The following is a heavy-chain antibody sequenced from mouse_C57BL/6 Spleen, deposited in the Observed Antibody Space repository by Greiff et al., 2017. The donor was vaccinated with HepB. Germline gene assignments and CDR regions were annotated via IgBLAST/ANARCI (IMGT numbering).Heavy chain of an antibody. CDR2: ISSGGSYT. V-gene: IGHV5-6*01. CDR1: GFTFSSYG. J-gene: IGHJ2*01. CDR3: ARRLDYFDY. Sequence: DVHLVESGGDLVKPGGSLKLSCAASGFTFSSYGMSWVRQTPDKRLEWVATISSGGSYTYYPDSVKGRFTISRDNAKNTLYLQMSSLKSEDTAMYYCARRLDYFDYWGQGTTLTVSS.